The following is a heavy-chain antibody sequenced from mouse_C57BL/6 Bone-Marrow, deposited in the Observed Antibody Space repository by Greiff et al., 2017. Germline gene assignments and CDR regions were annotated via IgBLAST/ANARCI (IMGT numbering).Heavy chain of an antibody. D-gene: IGHD1-1*01. CDR2: IYPGDGDT. CDR1: GYAFSSYW. V-gene: IGHV1-80*01. J-gene: IGHJ1*03. CDR3: ARGGYGSSDWYFDV. Sequence: QVQLQQSGAELVKPGASVKISCKASGYAFSSYWMNWVKQRPGKGLEWIGQIYPGDGDTNYNEKFKGKATLTADKSSSTAYMQLSSLTSEDSAVYFCARGGYGSSDWYFDVWGTGTTVTVSS.